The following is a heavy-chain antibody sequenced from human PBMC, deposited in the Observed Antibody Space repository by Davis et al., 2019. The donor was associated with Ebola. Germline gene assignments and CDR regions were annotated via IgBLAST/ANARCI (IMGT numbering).Heavy chain of an antibody. D-gene: IGHD4-11*01. CDR2: IYYSGST. J-gene: IGHJ6*02. V-gene: IGHV4-30-4*01. CDR1: GGSISSGDYY. Sequence: MPSETLSLTCTVSGGSISSGDYYWSWIRQPPGKGLEWIGYIYYSGSTNYNPSLKSRVTISVDTSKNQFSLKLSSVTAADTAVYYCARHRTTGDYGMDVWGQGTTVTVSS. CDR3: ARHRTTGDYGMDV.